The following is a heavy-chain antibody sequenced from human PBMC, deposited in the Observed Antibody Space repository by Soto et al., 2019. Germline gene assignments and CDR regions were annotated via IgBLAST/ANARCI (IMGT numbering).Heavy chain of an antibody. Sequence: EVQVLESGGGLVQPGGSLRLSCAASGFTFNSYAMTWVRQAPGKGLEWVSAISRGGDNTYYADSVKGRFTISRDNSKNTLYLQMNSLRAEDTAIYYCAKDKFFEYDSRGYVFDYWGQGTLVTVSS. CDR1: GFTFNSYA. V-gene: IGHV3-23*01. CDR3: AKDKFFEYDSRGYVFDY. D-gene: IGHD3-22*01. J-gene: IGHJ4*02. CDR2: ISRGGDNT.